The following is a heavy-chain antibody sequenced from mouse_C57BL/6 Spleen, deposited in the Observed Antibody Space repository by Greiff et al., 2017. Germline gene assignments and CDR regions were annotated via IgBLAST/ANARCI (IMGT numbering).Heavy chain of an antibody. V-gene: IGHV1-54*01. CDR1: GYAFTNYL. CDR2: INPGSGGT. D-gene: IGHD2-10*02. CDR3: ARGYGNSFAY. J-gene: IGHJ3*01. Sequence: VQLQQSGAELVRPGTSVKVSCKASGYAFTNYLIEWVKQRPGPGLEWIGVINPGSGGTNYNEKFKGKATLTADKSSSTAYMQLSSLTSEDSAVYFCARGYGNSFAYWGQGTLVTVSA.